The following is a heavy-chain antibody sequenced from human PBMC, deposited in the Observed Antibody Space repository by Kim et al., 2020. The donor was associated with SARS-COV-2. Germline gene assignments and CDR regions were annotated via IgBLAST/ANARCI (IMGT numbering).Heavy chain of an antibody. V-gene: IGHV3-11*05. CDR3: AREASYKWDV. CDR1: GFIFSDYY. CDR2: INFRGGA. Sequence: GGGLVKPGGSLRLSCAASGFIFSDYYMSWFRQAPGKGLEWVSQINFRGGANYADSVEGRFIISRDNAKNSLYLEMNNLRAEDTAIYYCAREASYKWDVWGQGTTATVSS. D-gene: IGHD3-10*01. J-gene: IGHJ6*02.